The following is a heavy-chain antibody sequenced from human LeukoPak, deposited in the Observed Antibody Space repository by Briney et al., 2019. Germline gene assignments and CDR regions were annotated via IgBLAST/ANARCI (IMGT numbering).Heavy chain of an antibody. D-gene: IGHD5-18*01. CDR2: IDHTGST. CDR1: DDSITIYY. CDR3: ARGEDSYAFDI. Sequence: SETLSLTCTVSDDSITIYYWTWIRQPPGKGLEWIGYIDHTGSTNYNPSLNSRVTISRDTSKNHFSLKLSSATAADTAVYYCARGEDSYAFDIWGQGTMVTVSS. J-gene: IGHJ3*02. V-gene: IGHV4-59*01.